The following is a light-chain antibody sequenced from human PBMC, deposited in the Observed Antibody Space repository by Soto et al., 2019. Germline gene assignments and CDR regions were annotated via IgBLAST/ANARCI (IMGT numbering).Light chain of an antibody. Sequence: EIVLTQSPCTLSFSPWERATLSCRASQSVRSSYLAWYRQKPGQAPRLLIYGASIRATGIPDRFGGSGSGTDFTLTISRLEPEDFAVYYCHQYGDSPLFGPGTKVDIK. CDR2: GAS. CDR1: QSVRSSY. J-gene: IGKJ3*01. V-gene: IGKV3-20*01. CDR3: HQYGDSPL.